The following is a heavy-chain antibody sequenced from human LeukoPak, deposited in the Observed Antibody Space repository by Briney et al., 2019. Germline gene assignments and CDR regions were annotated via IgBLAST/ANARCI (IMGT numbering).Heavy chain of an antibody. CDR3: ARVAVAGTRGGANYFDY. V-gene: IGHV1-2*02. CDR2: INPNSGGT. Sequence: GASVKVSCKASGYTFTGYYMHWVRQAPGQGLEWMGWINPNSGGTNYAQKLQGRVTMTRDTSISTAYMELSRLRSDDTAVYYCARVAVAGTRGGANYFDYWGQGTLVTVSS. D-gene: IGHD6-19*01. J-gene: IGHJ4*02. CDR1: GYTFTGYY.